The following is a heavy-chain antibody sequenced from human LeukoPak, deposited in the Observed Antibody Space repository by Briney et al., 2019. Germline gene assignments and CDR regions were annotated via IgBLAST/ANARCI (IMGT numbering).Heavy chain of an antibody. CDR2: IYHSGST. V-gene: IGHV4-4*02. Sequence: SGTLSLTCGVSGDSISSSNWWSWVRQPPGRGLEWIGEIYHSGSTNYNPSLKSRVTISVDTSKNQFSLKLSSVTAADTAVYYCARGGGIPHYYYYMDVWGKGTTVTVSS. CDR3: ARGGGIPHYYYYMDV. J-gene: IGHJ6*03. CDR1: GDSISSSNW. D-gene: IGHD3-10*01.